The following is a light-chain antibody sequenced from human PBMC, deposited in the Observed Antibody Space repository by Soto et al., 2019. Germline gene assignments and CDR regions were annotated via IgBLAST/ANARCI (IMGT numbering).Light chain of an antibody. CDR3: VAWDASLSGWV. CDR1: SSNIGSNS. CDR2: YNN. Sequence: QLVLTQPPSASGTPGQTVSISCSGSSSNIGSNSVNWYQQVPGTAPKLLIYYNNQRPSGVPGRFSASQSGTSASLAISGLQSEDEADYYCVAWDASLSGWVFGGGTKVTVL. V-gene: IGLV1-44*01. J-gene: IGLJ3*02.